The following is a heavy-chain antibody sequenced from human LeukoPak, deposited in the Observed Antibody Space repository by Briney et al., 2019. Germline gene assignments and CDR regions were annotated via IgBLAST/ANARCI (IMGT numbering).Heavy chain of an antibody. CDR2: INPNSGGT. CDR3: ARDCSGGSCYSNYYYYYGMDV. Sequence: ASVKVSCKSSGYXLTGYYMHWVRQAPGQGLEWMGWINPNSGGTNYAQKFQGRVTMTRDTSISTAYMELSRLRSDDTAVYYCARDCSGGSCYSNYYYYYGMDVWGQGTTVTVSS. J-gene: IGHJ6*02. V-gene: IGHV1-2*02. CDR1: GYXLTGYY. D-gene: IGHD2-15*01.